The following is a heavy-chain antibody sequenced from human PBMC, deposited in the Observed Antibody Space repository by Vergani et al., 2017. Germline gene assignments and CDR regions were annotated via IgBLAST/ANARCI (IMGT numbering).Heavy chain of an antibody. D-gene: IGHD3-10*01. CDR3: ARVVRGVHLFDY. J-gene: IGHJ4*02. CDR1: GGSFSGYY. Sequence: QVQLQQWGAGLLKPSETLSLTCAVYGGSFSGYYWSWIRQPPGKGLEWIGEINHSGSTNYNPSLKSRVTISVDTSKNQFSLKLSSVTAADTAVYYCARVVRGVHLFDYWGQGTLVTVSS. CDR2: INHSGST. V-gene: IGHV4-34*01.